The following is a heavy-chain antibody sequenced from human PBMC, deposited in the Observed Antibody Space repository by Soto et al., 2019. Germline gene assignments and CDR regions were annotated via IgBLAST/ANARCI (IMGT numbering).Heavy chain of an antibody. CDR1: GFTFDDYA. CDR3: ATRIAVAGTFDY. Sequence: EVQLVESGGGLVKPGGSLRLSCAASGFTFDDYAMHWVRRAPGKGLEWVSGISWNSGSIGYADSVKGRFTISRDNAKNSLYLQMNSLRAEDTALYYCATRIAVAGTFDYWGQGTLVTVSS. D-gene: IGHD6-19*01. CDR2: ISWNSGSI. J-gene: IGHJ4*02. V-gene: IGHV3-9*01.